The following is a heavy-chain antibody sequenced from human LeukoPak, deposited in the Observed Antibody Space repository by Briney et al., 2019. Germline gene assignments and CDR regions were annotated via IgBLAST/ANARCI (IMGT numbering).Heavy chain of an antibody. CDR2: ISYDGGNE. Sequence: LGGSLILSCAASGFAFSRSAMHWVRQAPSKGLEWVALISYDGGNEYYGDSVKGRFTVSRDNSKNTLYLQMSSLRADDTAVYYCGRAGFGELYPYLDSRGQGTLVTVSS. CDR3: GRAGFGELYPYLDS. D-gene: IGHD3-16*01. J-gene: IGHJ4*02. CDR1: GFAFSRSA. V-gene: IGHV3-30*04.